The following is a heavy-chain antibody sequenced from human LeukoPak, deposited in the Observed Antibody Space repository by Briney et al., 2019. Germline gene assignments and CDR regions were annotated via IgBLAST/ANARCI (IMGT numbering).Heavy chain of an antibody. CDR1: GYTFTDYQ. CDR2: INPKTGDT. D-gene: IGHD6-13*01. Sequence: ASVKVSCKASGYTFTDYQIHWVRQAPGQGLEWMGRINPKTGDTDYAQKFQARVTLTRDRSISTAYMDLTSLKSDDTAVYYCARRVASPGRYYFDYWGQGTLVTVSS. V-gene: IGHV1-2*06. CDR3: ARRVASPGRYYFDY. J-gene: IGHJ4*02.